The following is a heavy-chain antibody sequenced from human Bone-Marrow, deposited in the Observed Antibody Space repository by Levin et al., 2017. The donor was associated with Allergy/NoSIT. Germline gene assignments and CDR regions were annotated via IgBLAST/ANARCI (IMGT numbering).Heavy chain of an antibody. Sequence: GGSLRLSCAASGFNFSDYYMSWIRQAPGKGLEWISYISNGSDSINYADSEKGRLTISRDNAKNSLYLQVANLRAEDTAVYYCARVSRITARLLTDFYYYYYMDVWGKGTTVIVSS. V-gene: IGHV3-11*06. CDR1: GFNFSDYY. D-gene: IGHD6-6*01. CDR2: ISNGSDSI. CDR3: ARVSRITARLLTDFYYYYYMDV. J-gene: IGHJ6*03.